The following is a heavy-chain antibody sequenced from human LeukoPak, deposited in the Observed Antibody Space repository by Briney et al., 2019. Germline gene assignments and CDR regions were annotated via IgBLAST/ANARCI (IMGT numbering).Heavy chain of an antibody. V-gene: IGHV4-59*01. CDR1: GGSLSSYY. CDR2: IYYSGST. J-gene: IGHJ6*03. CDR3: ARSVDTAMADYYYYYMDV. Sequence: SETLSLTSTVSGGSLSSYYWSWIRQPPGTGPEWLGYIYYSGSTNYNPSLKSRVTISVDTSKNQFSLKLSSVTTADTAVYYCARSVDTAMADYYYYYMDVWGKGTTVTVSS. D-gene: IGHD5-18*01.